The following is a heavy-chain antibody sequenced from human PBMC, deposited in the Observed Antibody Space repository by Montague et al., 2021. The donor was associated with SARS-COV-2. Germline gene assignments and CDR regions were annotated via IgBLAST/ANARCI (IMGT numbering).Heavy chain of an antibody. J-gene: IGHJ5*02. Sequence: SETLSLTCSVSGDSMSGSNSYWGWIRQPPGKGLESIWSISYTGSTSYNASLKSRVTMSVDTSKNEFSLRLSSVTASDTAVYYCARLYIQKTLVGASRRRWFDPWGQGTLVTVSS. CDR3: ARLYIQKTLVGASRRRWFDP. D-gene: IGHD1-26*01. CDR1: GDSMSGSNSY. V-gene: IGHV4-39*01. CDR2: ISYTGST.